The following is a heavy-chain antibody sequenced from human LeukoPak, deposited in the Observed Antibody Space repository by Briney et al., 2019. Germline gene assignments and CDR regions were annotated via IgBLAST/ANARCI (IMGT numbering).Heavy chain of an antibody. CDR2: IRYDGSNK. J-gene: IGHJ4*02. V-gene: IGHV3-30*02. Sequence: GGSLRLSCAASGFTFSSYGMHWVRQAPGKGLEWVAFIRYDGSNKYYADSVKGRFTISRDNAKNSLYLQMNSLRAEDTAVYYCARDGTGKFYFDYWGQGTLVAVSS. CDR1: GFTFSSYG. CDR3: ARDGTGKFYFDY. D-gene: IGHD2-8*02.